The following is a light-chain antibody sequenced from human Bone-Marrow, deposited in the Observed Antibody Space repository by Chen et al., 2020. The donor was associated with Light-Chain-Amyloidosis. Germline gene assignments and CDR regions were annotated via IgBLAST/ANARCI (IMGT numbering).Light chain of an antibody. CDR1: SSDVGGDNH. V-gene: IGLV2-14*01. CDR2: EVT. Sequence: QSALTQPASVSGSPGQSITISCTGNSSDVGGDNHVSWYQPHPDKAPKLMIYEVTNWPSWVPDRLSVSKSDNTASLTISGRQTEDEADYFCSSYTITNTLVFGSGTTVTVL. CDR3: SSYTITNTLV. J-gene: IGLJ1*01.